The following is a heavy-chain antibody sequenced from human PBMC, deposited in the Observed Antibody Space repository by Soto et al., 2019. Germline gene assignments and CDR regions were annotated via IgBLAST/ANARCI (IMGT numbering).Heavy chain of an antibody. CDR2: INHSGST. J-gene: IGHJ4*02. Sequence: SETLSLTCAVYGGSFSGYYWSWIRQPPGKGLEWIGEINHSGSTNYNPSLKSRVTISVDTSKNQFSLKLSSVTAADTAVYYCARVGGSWYSEHFYFDYWGQGTLVTVSS. V-gene: IGHV4-34*01. CDR1: GGSFSGYY. D-gene: IGHD6-13*01. CDR3: ARVGGSWYSEHFYFDY.